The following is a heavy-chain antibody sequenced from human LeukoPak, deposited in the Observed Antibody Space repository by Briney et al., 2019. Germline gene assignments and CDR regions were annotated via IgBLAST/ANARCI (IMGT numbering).Heavy chain of an antibody. CDR2: IYYGGST. Sequence: PSETLSLTCTVSGGPISSYYWSWIRQPPGKGLQWVGYIYYGGSTNYNPSLKSRVTISVDTSKNQFSLKLSSVTAADTAVYYCARDSSAAGAFDYWGQGTLVTVSS. CDR1: GGPISSYY. V-gene: IGHV4-59*01. D-gene: IGHD6-13*01. J-gene: IGHJ4*02. CDR3: ARDSSAAGAFDY.